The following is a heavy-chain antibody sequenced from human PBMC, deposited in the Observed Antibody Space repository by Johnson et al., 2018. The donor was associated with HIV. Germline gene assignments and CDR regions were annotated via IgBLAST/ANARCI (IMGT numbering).Heavy chain of an antibody. Sequence: MQLVESGGGLVKPGGSLRLSCAASGFTFSNAWMSWVRQAPGKGLEWVGRIKSKTDGGTTDYAAPVKGRFTISRDDSKNTLYLQMNRLKTEDTAVYYCTTYSIIHAFDIWGQGTMVTVSS. D-gene: IGHD6-13*01. CDR3: TTYSIIHAFDI. V-gene: IGHV3-15*01. J-gene: IGHJ3*02. CDR2: IKSKTDGGTT. CDR1: GFTFSNAW.